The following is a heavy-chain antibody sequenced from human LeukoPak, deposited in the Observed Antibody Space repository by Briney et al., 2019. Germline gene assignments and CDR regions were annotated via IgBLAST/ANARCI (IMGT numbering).Heavy chain of an antibody. CDR3: TRDRSRAEDD. CDR2: INQGGSDK. CDR1: GFTFSGHW. Sequence: PGGSLRLSGAASGFTFSGHWMSWVRQAPGKGLEWVANINQGGSDKYYVDSVKGRFTISRDNANNLLYLQMNSLRGEDTAVYYCTRDRSRAEDDWGQGTLVTVSS. D-gene: IGHD1-14*01. V-gene: IGHV3-7*01. J-gene: IGHJ4*02.